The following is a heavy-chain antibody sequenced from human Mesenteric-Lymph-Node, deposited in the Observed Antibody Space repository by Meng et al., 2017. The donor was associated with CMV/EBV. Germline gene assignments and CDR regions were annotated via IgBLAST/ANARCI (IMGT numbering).Heavy chain of an antibody. CDR3: AKDIKAPYASEYSIGDAFDI. V-gene: IGHV3-9*01. CDR2: ISWNSGSI. Sequence: GGSLRLSCAASGFTFDDYAMHWVRQAPGKGLEWVSGISWNSGSIGYADSVKGRFTISRDNAKNSLYLQMNSLRAEDTALYYCAKDIKAPYASEYSIGDAFDIWGQGTMVTVSS. CDR1: GFTFDDYA. J-gene: IGHJ3*02. D-gene: IGHD4-11*01.